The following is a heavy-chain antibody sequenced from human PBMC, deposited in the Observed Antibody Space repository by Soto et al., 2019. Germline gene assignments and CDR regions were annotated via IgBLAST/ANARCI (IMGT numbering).Heavy chain of an antibody. J-gene: IGHJ4*02. Sequence: GGSLRLSCVGTGLNFDDFAMHWVRQAPGKGLEWVSGITWNSRVLAYADSVKGRFTISRDNAKNSLYLQMNSLRAEDTAVYYCARDEWLVQLGYWGQGTLVTVSS. CDR1: GLNFDDFA. V-gene: IGHV3-9*01. CDR2: ITWNSRVL. D-gene: IGHD6-19*01. CDR3: ARDEWLVQLGY.